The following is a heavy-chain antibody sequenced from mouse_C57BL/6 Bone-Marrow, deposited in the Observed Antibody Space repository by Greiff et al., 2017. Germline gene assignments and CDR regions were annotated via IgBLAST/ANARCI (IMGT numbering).Heavy chain of an antibody. J-gene: IGHJ2*01. CDR2: IDPEIGDT. V-gene: IGHV14-4*01. CDR3: SSFDGNYFDF. Sequence: EVQLQQSGAELVRPGASVKLSCTASGFNIKDDYIHWVKQRPEQGLEWIGWIDPEIGDTEYASKFQGKATITSDTSSNTAYLQLSILTSEDTAVYYCSSFDGNYFDFWGQGTPLTVAS. D-gene: IGHD2-3*01. CDR1: GFNIKDDY.